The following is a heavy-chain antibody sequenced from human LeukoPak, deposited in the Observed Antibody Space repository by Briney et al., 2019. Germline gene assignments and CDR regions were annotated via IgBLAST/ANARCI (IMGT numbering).Heavy chain of an antibody. D-gene: IGHD3-22*01. CDR3: ARKGIVVVMSAFDI. CDR1: GGSVSSGSYY. CDR2: IYYSGST. Sequence: SETLSLTCTVSGGSVSSGSYYWSWIRQPPGKGLEWIGYIYYSGSTNYNPSLKSRVTISVDTSKNQFSLKLSSVTAADTAVYYYARKGIVVVMSAFDIWGQGTMVTVSS. J-gene: IGHJ3*02. V-gene: IGHV4-61*01.